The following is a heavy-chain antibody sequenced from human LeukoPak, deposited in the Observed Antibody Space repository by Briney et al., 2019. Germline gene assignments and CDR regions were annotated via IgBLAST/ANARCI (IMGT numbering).Heavy chain of an antibody. CDR3: ASFAPPDPTPMDV. Sequence: SSETLPLTCTVSGGSISSSSYYWGWIRQPPGKGLEWIGSIYFSGSTYYNPSLKSRVTISVDTSKNQFSLKLSSVTAADTAVYYCASFAPPDPTPMDVWGKGTTVTVSS. CDR2: IYFSGST. V-gene: IGHV4-39*07. CDR1: GGSISSSSYY. J-gene: IGHJ6*03.